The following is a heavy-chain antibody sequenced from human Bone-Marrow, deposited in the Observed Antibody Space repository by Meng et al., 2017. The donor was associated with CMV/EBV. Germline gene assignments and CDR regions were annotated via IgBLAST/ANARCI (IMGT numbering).Heavy chain of an antibody. CDR1: GGSISSYY. Sequence: SETLSLTCTVSGGSISSYYWSWIRQPPGKGLEWIGYIYYSGSTNYNPSLKRRVTISVDTSKNQFSLKLSSVTAADTAVYYCARLTYYDFWSGYYRGSGYYYYGMDFWGQGTTVTVSS. CDR3: ARLTYYDFWSGYYRGSGYYYYGMDF. CDR2: IYYSGST. J-gene: IGHJ6*02. D-gene: IGHD3-3*01. V-gene: IGHV4-59*01.